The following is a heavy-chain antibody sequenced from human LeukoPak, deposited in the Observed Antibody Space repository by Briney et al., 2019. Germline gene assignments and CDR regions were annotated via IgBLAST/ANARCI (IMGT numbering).Heavy chain of an antibody. J-gene: IGHJ6*03. CDR1: GGSISSYY. D-gene: IGHD3-16*01. CDR2: IYYSGST. Sequence: PSETLSLTCTVSGGSISSYYWSWIRQPPGKGLEWIGYIYYSGSTNYNPSLKSRVTISVDTSKNQFSLKLSSVTAADTAVYYCARGKERGYGYYYYYMDVWGKGTTVTVSS. V-gene: IGHV4-59*01. CDR3: ARGKERGYGYYYYYMDV.